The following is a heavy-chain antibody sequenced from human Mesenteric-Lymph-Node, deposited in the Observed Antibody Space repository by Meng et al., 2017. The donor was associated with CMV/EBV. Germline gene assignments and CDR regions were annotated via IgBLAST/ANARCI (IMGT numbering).Heavy chain of an antibody. CDR2: IYWNDDK. D-gene: IGHD3-16*02. V-gene: IGHV2-5*01. J-gene: IGHJ4*02. CDR1: GFSLSTSGVG. Sequence: SGPTLVKPTQTLTLTCTFSGFSLSTSGVGVGWIRQPPEKPLEWLALIYWNDDKRYSPSLKSRLTITKDTSKNQVVLTMTDMDPVDTATYYCAHSLMITFGGVIVRNFDYWGQGTLVTVSS. CDR3: AHSLMITFGGVIVRNFDY.